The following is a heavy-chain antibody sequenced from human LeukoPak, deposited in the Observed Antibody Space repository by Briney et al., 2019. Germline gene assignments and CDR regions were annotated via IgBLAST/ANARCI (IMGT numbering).Heavy chain of an antibody. Sequence: SETLSLTCAVYGGSFSGYYWSWIRQPPGKGLEWIGEINHSGSTNYNPSLKSRVTISVDTSKNQFSLKLSSVTAADTAVYYCARRGDTMVRGVIIGYYFDYWGQGTLVTVSS. CDR1: GGSFSGYY. J-gene: IGHJ4*02. V-gene: IGHV4-34*01. CDR3: ARRGDTMVRGVIIGYYFDY. CDR2: INHSGST. D-gene: IGHD3-10*01.